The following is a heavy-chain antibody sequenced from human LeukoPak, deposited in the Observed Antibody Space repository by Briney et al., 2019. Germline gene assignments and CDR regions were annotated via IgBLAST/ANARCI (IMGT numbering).Heavy chain of an antibody. CDR3: ARYSYYYDSSGYYPMEYNWFDP. CDR1: GFTFSHYG. Sequence: PGGSLRLSCAASGFTFSHYGMTWVRQAPGKGLEWVSAISNGADSTYYADSVKGRFTISRDNSKNTLYLQMNSLRAEDTAVYYCARYSYYYDSSGYYPMEYNWFDPWGQGTLVTVSS. CDR2: ISNGADST. D-gene: IGHD3-22*01. V-gene: IGHV3-23*01. J-gene: IGHJ5*02.